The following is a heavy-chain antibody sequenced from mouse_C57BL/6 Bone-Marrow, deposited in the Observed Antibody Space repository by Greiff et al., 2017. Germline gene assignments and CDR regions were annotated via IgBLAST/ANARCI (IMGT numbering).Heavy chain of an antibody. CDR3: SEDSAVYYCESPRFAY. Sequence: QVQLQQSGPELARPWASVQISCQAFSTFSRRVHFAIRDTNYWMQWVKQRPGQGLAWNGAIYPGNGDTRYNQKFKGKATLTADNSACTAYMQLSSLTSEDSAVYYCESPRFAYWGQGTLVTVSS. J-gene: IGHJ3*01. V-gene: IGHV1-87*01. CDR2: GQGLAWNG. CDR1: STFSRRVH.